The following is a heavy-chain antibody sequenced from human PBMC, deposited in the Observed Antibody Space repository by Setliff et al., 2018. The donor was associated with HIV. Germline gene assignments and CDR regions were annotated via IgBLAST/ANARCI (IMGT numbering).Heavy chain of an antibody. V-gene: IGHV4-34*01. CDR2: INHRRST. CDR3: AGGPGTTSIDY. D-gene: IGHD1-26*01. Sequence: SETLSLTCTVSGASMRGHYWNWIRQPPGKTLEWIGEINHRRSTNYNMSLWSRVTISLDASRNQFSLELISVTAADTAVYYCAGGPGTTSIDYWAQGTLVTVSS. J-gene: IGHJ4*02. CDR1: GASMRGHY.